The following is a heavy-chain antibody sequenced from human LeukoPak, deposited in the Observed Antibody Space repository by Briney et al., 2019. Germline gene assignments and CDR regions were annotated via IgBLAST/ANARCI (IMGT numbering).Heavy chain of an antibody. CDR1: GGSIFSYY. Sequence: PSETLSLTCTVSGGSIFSYYWTWIRQPPGKGLEWIGYIYYSGSTNYNPSLKSRVTISVDTSKNQFSLKLTSVTAADTAVYYCARVGYGYYTGGFDYWGQGILVTVSS. D-gene: IGHD3-3*01. V-gene: IGHV4-59*01. CDR2: IYYSGST. J-gene: IGHJ4*02. CDR3: ARVGYGYYTGGFDY.